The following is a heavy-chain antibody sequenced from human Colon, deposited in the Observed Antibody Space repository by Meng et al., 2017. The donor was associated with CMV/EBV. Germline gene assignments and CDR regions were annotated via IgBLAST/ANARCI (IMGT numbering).Heavy chain of an antibody. CDR3: VRAPEYSASSGDY. CDR2: IRSSGSTT. J-gene: IGHJ4*02. Sequence: GGSLRLSCAASGFTFSNYWMHWIRQVPGKGLVWVSRIRSSGSTTDYADSVRGRFTISRDNAKNILYLQMNSLGAEDTGLYYCVRAPEYSASSGDYWGQGTLVTVSS. CDR1: GFTFSNYW. V-gene: IGHV3-74*01. D-gene: IGHD6-6*01.